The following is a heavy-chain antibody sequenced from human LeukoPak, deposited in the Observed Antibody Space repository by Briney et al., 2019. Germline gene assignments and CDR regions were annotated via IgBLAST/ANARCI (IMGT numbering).Heavy chain of an antibody. V-gene: IGHV3-7*01. J-gene: IGHJ4*02. CDR2: IIQDGSVK. CDR3: AGNPPSLDY. Sequence: GGSLRLSCAASGFTLSSYWMSWVRQAPGKGLEWVANIIQDGSVKYYVDSVKDRFTVSRDNAKNSLYLQTNSLRAEDTAVYYCAGNPPSLDYWGQGILVTVSS. CDR1: GFTLSSYW.